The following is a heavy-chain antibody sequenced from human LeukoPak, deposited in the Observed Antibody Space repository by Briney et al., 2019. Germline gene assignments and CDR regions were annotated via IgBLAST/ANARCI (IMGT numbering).Heavy chain of an antibody. CDR3: ARVSITDDAFDI. J-gene: IGHJ3*02. Sequence: VASVKVSCKASGYTFTSYDINWVRQATGQGLEWMGWMNPNSGNTGYAQKFQGRVTMTRNTSISTAYMELSSLRSEDTAVYYCARVSITDDAFDIWGQGTMVTVSS. CDR1: GYTFTSYD. CDR2: MNPNSGNT. V-gene: IGHV1-8*01. D-gene: IGHD1-20*01.